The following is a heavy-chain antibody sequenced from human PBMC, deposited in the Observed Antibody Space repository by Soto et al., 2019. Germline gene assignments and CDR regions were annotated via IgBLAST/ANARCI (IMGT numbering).Heavy chain of an antibody. CDR3: ARDVGYHYDGSPSGQFDF. D-gene: IGHD3-22*01. CDR1: GNSISTTNW. J-gene: IGHJ4*02. CDR2: IYHSGST. Sequence: PSETLSLTCVVSGNSISTTNWWSWVRQSPGKGLEWIGEIYHSGSTNYNPSLKSRVTISVDKPKSQFSLKLSSVTAADTAVYYCARDVGYHYDGSPSGQFDFWGQGTLVTVSS. V-gene: IGHV4-4*02.